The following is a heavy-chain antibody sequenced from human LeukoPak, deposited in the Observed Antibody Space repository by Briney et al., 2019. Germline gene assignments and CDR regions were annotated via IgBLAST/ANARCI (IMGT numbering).Heavy chain of an antibody. J-gene: IGHJ4*02. CDR1: GGSFSGYY. CDR2: INHSGST. D-gene: IGHD6-13*01. CDR3: ATGMYSSSWYSFDY. Sequence: SETLSLTCAVYGGSFSGYYWSWIRQPPGKGLEWIGEINHSGSTNYNPSLKSRVTISVDTSKNQFSLKLSSVTAADMAVYYCATGMYSSSWYSFDYWGQGTLVTVSS. V-gene: IGHV4-34*01.